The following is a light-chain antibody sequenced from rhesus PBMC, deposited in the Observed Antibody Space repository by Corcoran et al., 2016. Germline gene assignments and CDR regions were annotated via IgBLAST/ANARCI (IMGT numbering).Light chain of an antibody. J-gene: IGKJ2*01. CDR3: HHGYGTPYS. CDR2: KAS. CDR1: ENVYNY. Sequence: DIQMTQSPSSLSASVGDRVTITCRASENVYNYLNWYQQKPGKAPNLLIYKASTLQSGVPSRFSGSGSWTDYTFTMSSLQPEDVATYYCHHGYGTPYSFGQGTKVEIK. V-gene: IGKV1-74*01.